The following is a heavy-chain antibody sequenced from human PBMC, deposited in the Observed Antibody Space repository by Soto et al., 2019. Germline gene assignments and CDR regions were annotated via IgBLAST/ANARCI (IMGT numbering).Heavy chain of an antibody. Sequence: QVQLVQSGAEVKKPGASVKISCKASGYNFIGQYIHWVRQAPGQGLEWMGIINPSGGGTTYAQQFQGRVVMTSDASTSTVYVELSGLTSEDTALYFCARGGSGWTRGGWLGPWGQGSLVTVSS. J-gene: IGHJ5*02. D-gene: IGHD6-25*01. V-gene: IGHV1-46*01. CDR1: GYNFIGQY. CDR3: ARGGSGWTRGGWLGP. CDR2: INPSGGGT.